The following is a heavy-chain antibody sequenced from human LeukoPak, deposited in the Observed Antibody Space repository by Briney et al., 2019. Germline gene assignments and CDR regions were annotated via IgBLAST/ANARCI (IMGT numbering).Heavy chain of an antibody. CDR1: GGSISSGGYS. CDR3: ARGSAYSYGPQFDP. J-gene: IGHJ5*02. Sequence: SQTLSLTCAVSGGSISSGGYSWSWIRQPPGKGLEGIGYIYYSGSTYNNPSLKSRVTISVDRSKNQFSLKLSSVTAADTAVYFCARGSAYSYGPQFDPWGRGTLVTVSS. V-gene: IGHV4-30-2*01. CDR2: IYYSGST. D-gene: IGHD3-10*01.